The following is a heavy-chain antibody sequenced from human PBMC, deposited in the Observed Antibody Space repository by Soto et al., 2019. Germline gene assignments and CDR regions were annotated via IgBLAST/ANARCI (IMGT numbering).Heavy chain of an antibody. CDR2: INYSGST. Sequence: TSETLSLTYAVYGGSFRDYYWSWIRQPPGKGLEWIGEINYSGSTNYNPSLKSRVTISVDTSKNQFSLKLNSVTGADTAVYYCARHAKLVPLNWFDPWGQGILVTVSS. V-gene: IGHV4-34*01. CDR1: GGSFRDYY. J-gene: IGHJ5*02. CDR3: ARHAKLVPLNWFDP.